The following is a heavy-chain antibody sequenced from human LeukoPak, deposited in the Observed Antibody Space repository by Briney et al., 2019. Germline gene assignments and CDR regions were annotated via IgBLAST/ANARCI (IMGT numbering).Heavy chain of an antibody. J-gene: IGHJ6*02. V-gene: IGHV3-66*01. CDR1: GFTFSSYA. CDR3: AKEKSLRGYSSRWVYYGMDV. CDR2: IYSGGST. Sequence: EGSLRLSCAASGFTFSSYAMSWVRQAPGKRLEWFSVIYSGGSTYYADSVKGRFTISRDSSKNTVYLQMNSLRAEEAAVYYCAKEKSLRGYSSRWVYYGMDVWGQGTTVTVSS. D-gene: IGHD5-18*01.